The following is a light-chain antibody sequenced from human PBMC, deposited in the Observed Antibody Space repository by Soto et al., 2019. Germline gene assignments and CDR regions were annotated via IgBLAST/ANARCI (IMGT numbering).Light chain of an antibody. Sequence: DLHMAQSPSTLSASVGDRVTITCRASQSISSWLAWYQQKPGKAPKLLIYKASSLESGVPSRFSGSGSGTEFTLTISSLQPHDFETYYCQQYNSYWTFGQGTKVDIK. V-gene: IGKV1-5*03. CDR2: KAS. CDR3: QQYNSYWT. J-gene: IGKJ1*01. CDR1: QSISSW.